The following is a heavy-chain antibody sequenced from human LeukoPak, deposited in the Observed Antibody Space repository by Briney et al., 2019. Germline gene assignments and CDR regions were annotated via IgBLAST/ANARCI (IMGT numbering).Heavy chain of an antibody. J-gene: IGHJ4*02. CDR1: GGSISSSSYY. V-gene: IGHV4-61*05. CDR3: ARGVIAAGGNDFDY. D-gene: IGHD6-13*01. CDR2: IYTSGST. Sequence: SETLSLTCTVSGGSISSSSYYWGWIRQPPGKGLEWIGRIYTSGSTNYNPSLKSRVTMSVDTSKNQLSRKVISVTAADTAVYYCARGVIAAGGNDFDYWGQGTLVTVSS.